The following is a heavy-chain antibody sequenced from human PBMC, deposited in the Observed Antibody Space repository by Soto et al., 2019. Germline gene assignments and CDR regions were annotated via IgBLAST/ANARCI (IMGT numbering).Heavy chain of an antibody. Sequence: QVQLVQSGAEVKNPGASVKVSCKTSGYIFTSYGIGWARQAPGQGLGWMGWINTYNGKTNYAQNLPGRDTLTTDTSTSTAYMELRSLRSNDTAIYYCAMVDVYVTPNPQDVWGQGTTVTVSS. CDR3: AMVDVYVTPNPQDV. CDR1: GYIFTSYG. CDR2: INTYNGKT. J-gene: IGHJ6*02. V-gene: IGHV1-18*01. D-gene: IGHD3-16*01.